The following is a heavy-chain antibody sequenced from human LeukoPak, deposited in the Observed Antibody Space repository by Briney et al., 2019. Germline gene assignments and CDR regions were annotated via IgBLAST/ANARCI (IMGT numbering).Heavy chain of an antibody. CDR1: GGSISDYY. Sequence: SETLSLTCTVSGGSISDYYWSWVRQPAGKGLEWIGRINSSGNTRYNPSLKSRVTMSVDTSKNQFSLKLTSVTAADTAVYFCARGLGAAYDYNWFDPWGQGTLVTVSS. D-gene: IGHD5-12*01. V-gene: IGHV4-4*07. CDR2: INSSGNT. J-gene: IGHJ5*02. CDR3: ARGLGAAYDYNWFDP.